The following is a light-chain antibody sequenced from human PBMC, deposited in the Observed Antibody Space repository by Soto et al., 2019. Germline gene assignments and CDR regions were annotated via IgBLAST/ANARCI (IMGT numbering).Light chain of an antibody. CDR1: QSVSSN. CDR3: QQYNDWPPIT. V-gene: IGKV3-15*01. J-gene: IGKJ5*01. CDR2: GAS. Sequence: EIVMTQSPATLSVSPGERATLSCRASQSVSSNLAWYQQKPGRPPRPVIYGASTRATGVPARFSGSGSGTEFTLTISSLQSEDFAVYYCQQYNDWPPITFGQGTRLEIK.